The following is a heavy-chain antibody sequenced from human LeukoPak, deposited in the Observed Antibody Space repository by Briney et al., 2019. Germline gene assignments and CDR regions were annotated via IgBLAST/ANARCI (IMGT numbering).Heavy chain of an antibody. D-gene: IGHD4-23*01. CDR1: GGSISSYY. V-gene: IGHV4-59*08. Sequence: SETLSLTCTVSGGSISSYYWSWIRQPPGKGLEWIGYIYYSGSTNYNPSLKSRVTISVDTSKNQFSLKLSSVTAADTAVYYCARYPNGGNSDYWGQGTLVTVSS. CDR2: IYYSGST. CDR3: ARYPNGGNSDY. J-gene: IGHJ4*02.